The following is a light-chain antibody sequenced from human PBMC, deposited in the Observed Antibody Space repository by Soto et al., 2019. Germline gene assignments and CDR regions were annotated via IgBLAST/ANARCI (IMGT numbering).Light chain of an antibody. Sequence: SYELTQPPSVSVAPGKTARITCGGNNIGSKSVHWYQQKPGQAHVLVIYYDSDRPSGIPERFSGSNSGNTATLTISRVEAGDEADYYCQVWDSSSDAVFGSGTQLTVL. J-gene: IGLJ6*01. CDR1: NIGSKS. CDR2: YDS. V-gene: IGLV3-21*04. CDR3: QVWDSSSDAV.